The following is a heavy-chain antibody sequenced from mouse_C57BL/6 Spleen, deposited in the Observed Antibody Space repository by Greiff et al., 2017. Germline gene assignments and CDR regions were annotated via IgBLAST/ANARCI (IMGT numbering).Heavy chain of an antibody. V-gene: IGHV1-64*01. J-gene: IGHJ4*01. CDR2: IHPNSGST. CDR3: ARGGNYYGSSYDYAMDY. Sequence: QVQLQQPGAELVKPGASVKLSCKASGYTFTSYWMHWVKQRPGQGLEWIGMIHPNSGSTNYNEKFKSKDTLTVDKSSSTAYMQLSSLTSEDSAVYYCARGGNYYGSSYDYAMDYWGQGTSVTVSS. CDR1: GYTFTSYW. D-gene: IGHD1-1*01.